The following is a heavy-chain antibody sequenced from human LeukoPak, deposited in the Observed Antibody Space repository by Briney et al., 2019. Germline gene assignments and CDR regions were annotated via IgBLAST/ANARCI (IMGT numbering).Heavy chain of an antibody. CDR2: FSWYSGSI. CDR3: AKSSPLQEDYDQGAFDI. V-gene: IGHV3-9*03. J-gene: IGHJ3*02. D-gene: IGHD3-16*01. CDR1: GLTFDDCA. Sequence: PGGSLTLSCAPSGLTFDDCAMHSVRHAHGGGLGWVSGFSWYSGSIGYEDSVKGRFTISRDNAKNSLYLQMNSLSAEDMALYYRAKSSPLQEDYDQGAFDIWGQGTMVTVSS.